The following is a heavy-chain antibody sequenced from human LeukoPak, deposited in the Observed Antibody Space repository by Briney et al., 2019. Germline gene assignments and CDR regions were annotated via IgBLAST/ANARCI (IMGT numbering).Heavy chain of an antibody. CDR3: ARGGYCSSTSCYSPWFDP. J-gene: IGHJ5*02. CDR2: IYPGDSDT. Sequence: GESLKISCKGSGYSFTSYWIGWVRQMPGKGLEWMGIIYPGDSDTRYSPSFQAQVSISADKSISTAYLQWSSLKASDTAMYYCARGGYCSSTSCYSPWFDPWGQGTLVTVSS. CDR1: GYSFTSYW. V-gene: IGHV5-51*01. D-gene: IGHD2-2*01.